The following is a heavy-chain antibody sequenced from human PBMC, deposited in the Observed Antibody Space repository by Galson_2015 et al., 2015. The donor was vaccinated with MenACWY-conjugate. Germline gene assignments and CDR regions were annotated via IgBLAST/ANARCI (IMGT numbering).Heavy chain of an antibody. V-gene: IGHV3-30*03. J-gene: IGHJ3*01. D-gene: IGHD1-26*01. CDR2: ISFDGSTK. CDR1: GFTFNTHG. Sequence: SLRLSCAASGFTFNTHGLHWVRQAPGKGLEWVAVISFDGSTKNYADSVMGRFTISRDDSRSIAYLQMSSLKTEDTAIYYCATFSAFFAFDVWGRGTMVTVSS. CDR3: ATFSAFFAFDV.